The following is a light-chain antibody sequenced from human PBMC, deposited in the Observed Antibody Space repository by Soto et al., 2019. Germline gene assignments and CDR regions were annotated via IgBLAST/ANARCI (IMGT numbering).Light chain of an antibody. V-gene: IGLV1-44*01. Sequence: QAVVTQPPSASGTPGQRVTISCSGSSSNIGSNTVNWYQQLPGTAPKLLIYNNNQRPSGVPDRFSGYKSGTSASLAISGLQAEDEDDYYCAAWDDSLNGLVFGTGTKVTVL. J-gene: IGLJ1*01. CDR3: AAWDDSLNGLV. CDR1: SSNIGSNT. CDR2: NNN.